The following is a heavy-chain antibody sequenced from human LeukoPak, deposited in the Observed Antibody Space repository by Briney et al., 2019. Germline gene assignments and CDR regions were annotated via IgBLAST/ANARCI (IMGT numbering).Heavy chain of an antibody. Sequence: SETLTLTCTVSGGSISSSSYYWGWIRQPPGKGLEWIGSIYYSGSTYYNPSLKSRVTISVDTSKNQFSLKLSSVTAADTAVYYCARGASNWFDPWGQGTLVTVSS. V-gene: IGHV4-39*07. CDR3: ARGASNWFDP. CDR2: IYYSGST. J-gene: IGHJ5*02. D-gene: IGHD2-21*01. CDR1: GGSISSSSYY.